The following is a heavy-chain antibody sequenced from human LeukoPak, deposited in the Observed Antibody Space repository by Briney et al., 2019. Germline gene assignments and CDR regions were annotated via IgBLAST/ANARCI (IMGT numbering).Heavy chain of an antibody. D-gene: IGHD5-18*01. V-gene: IGHV3-21*01. CDR3: ARDDTQLWLGAFDI. CDR2: ISSSSSYI. CDR1: GFTFSSYS. J-gene: IGHJ3*02. Sequence: PGGTLRLSCAASGFTFSSYSMNWVRQAPGKGLEWVSSISSSSSYIYYADSVKGRFTISRDNAKNSLYLQMNSLRAEDTAVYYCARDDTQLWLGAFDIWGQGTMVTVSS.